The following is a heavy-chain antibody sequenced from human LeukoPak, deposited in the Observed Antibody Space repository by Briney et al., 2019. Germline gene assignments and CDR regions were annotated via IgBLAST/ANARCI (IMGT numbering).Heavy chain of an antibody. CDR2: IYYSGST. V-gene: IGHV4-39*07. CDR1: GGSISSSSYY. CDR3: ARRPNSYDSFDI. Sequence: KASETLSLTCTVSGGSISSSSYYWGWIRQPPGKGLEWIGSIYYSGSTYYNPSLKSRVTISVDTSKNQFSLKLSSVTAADTAVYYCARRPNSYDSFDIWGQGTMVTVSS. J-gene: IGHJ3*02. D-gene: IGHD4-23*01.